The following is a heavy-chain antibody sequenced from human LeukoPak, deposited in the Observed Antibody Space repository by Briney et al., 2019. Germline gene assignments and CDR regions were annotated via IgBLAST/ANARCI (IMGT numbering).Heavy chain of an antibody. Sequence: PSETLSLTCAVYSGSFCGYYWSWIRQPPGKGLEWIGEINHSGSTNYNPSLKSRVTISVDTSKNQFSLKLSSVTAADTAVYYCARTRTGVNWFDPWGQGTLVTVSS. V-gene: IGHV4-34*01. CDR2: INHSGST. J-gene: IGHJ5*02. CDR3: ARTRTGVNWFDP. D-gene: IGHD1-14*01. CDR1: SGSFCGYY.